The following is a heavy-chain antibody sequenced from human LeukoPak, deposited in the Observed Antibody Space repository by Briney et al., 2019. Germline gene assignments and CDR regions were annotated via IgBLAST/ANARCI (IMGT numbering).Heavy chain of an antibody. J-gene: IGHJ4*02. CDR1: GGSISSGDYY. V-gene: IGHV4-30-4*01. CDR2: IYYDEST. Sequence: SSETLSLTCTVSGGSISSGDYYWSWIRQPPGKGLEWIGYIYYDESTYYNPSLKSRITISVDTSKNKFSLRLRSVTAADTAVYYCARDGEYGTGSYYRGCFDYWGQGTLVTVSS. D-gene: IGHD3-10*01. CDR3: ARDGEYGTGSYYRGCFDY.